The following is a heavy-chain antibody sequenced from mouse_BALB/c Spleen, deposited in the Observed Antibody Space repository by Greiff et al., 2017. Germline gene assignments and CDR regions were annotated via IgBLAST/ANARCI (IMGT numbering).Heavy chain of an antibody. J-gene: IGHJ2*01. V-gene: IGHV1-5*01. Sequence: EVQLQQSGTVLARPGASVKMSCKASGYTFTSYWMHWVKQRPGQGLEWIGAIYPGNSDTSYNQKFKGKAKLTAVTSTSTAYMELSSLTNEDSAVYYCTRVGHYDYDDDETTYYFDYWGQGTTLTVSS. D-gene: IGHD2-4*01. CDR3: TRVGHYDYDDDETTYYFDY. CDR2: IYPGNSDT. CDR1: GYTFTSYW.